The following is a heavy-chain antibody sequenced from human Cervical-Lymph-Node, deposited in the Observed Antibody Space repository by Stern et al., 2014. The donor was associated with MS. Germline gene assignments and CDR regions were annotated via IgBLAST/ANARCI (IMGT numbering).Heavy chain of an antibody. Sequence: EQLLASGGGVVPPGRSLSLSCAASGFTFSTYAMHWVRQAPGKGLEGVTFVSYDGTQRNSTDSVKARFTISRDNSKNTLYLHMNSLRDEDTAVYFCARGGRGVGLEYWGQGALVTVSS. CDR3: ARGGRGVGLEY. CDR1: GFTFSTYA. V-gene: IGHV3-30-3*01. J-gene: IGHJ4*02. CDR2: VSYDGTQR. D-gene: IGHD3-10*01.